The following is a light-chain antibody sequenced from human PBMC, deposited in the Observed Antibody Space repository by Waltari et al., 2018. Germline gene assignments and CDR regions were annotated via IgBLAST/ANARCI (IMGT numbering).Light chain of an antibody. Sequence: VTITCRASQSIRSFLNWYQQKPGKAPKLLIYDTSKLESGVPPSFSGSGSGTDFTLTINSLQPDDFATYYCQQSRESPRTFGQGTRVEIK. CDR3: QQSRESPRT. V-gene: IGKV1-39*01. J-gene: IGKJ1*01. CDR1: QSIRSF. CDR2: DTS.